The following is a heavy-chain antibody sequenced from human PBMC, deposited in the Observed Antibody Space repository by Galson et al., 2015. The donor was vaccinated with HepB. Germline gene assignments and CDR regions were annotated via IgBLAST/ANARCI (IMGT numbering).Heavy chain of an antibody. CDR1: GYTFTSYG. V-gene: IGHV1-18*04. D-gene: IGHD6-19*01. CDR2: ISAYYGNT. J-gene: IGHJ5*02. CDR3: ARERGRGPYSSGWFDP. Sequence: SVKVSCKASGYTFTSYGISWVRQAPGQGLEWMGWISAYYGNTNYAQKLQGRVTMTTDTSTSTAYMELRSLRSDDTAVYYCARERGRGPYSSGWFDPWGQGTLVTVSS.